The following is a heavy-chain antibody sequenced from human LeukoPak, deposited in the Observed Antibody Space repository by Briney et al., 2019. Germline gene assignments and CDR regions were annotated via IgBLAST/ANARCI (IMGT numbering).Heavy chain of an antibody. CDR3: ARQDCSGGSCYLDY. CDR2: ISYHGSDQ. D-gene: IGHD2-15*01. J-gene: IGHJ4*02. Sequence: GGSLRLSCAASRFIFSNYAMHWVRQAPGKGLDWVAVISYHGSDQFYADSVKGRFTISRDYTKNTLFLQMNSLRTEDTAVYYCARQDCSGGSCYLDYWGQGTLVTVSS. V-gene: IGHV3-30*04. CDR1: RFIFSNYA.